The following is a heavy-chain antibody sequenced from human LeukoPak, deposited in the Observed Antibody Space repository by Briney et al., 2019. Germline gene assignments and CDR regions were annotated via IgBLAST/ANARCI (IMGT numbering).Heavy chain of an antibody. CDR3: ARDDDWRSGPSWFDP. V-gene: IGHV4-4*07. CDR1: GGSFSGYY. D-gene: IGHD3-16*01. Sequence: SETLSLTCAVYGGSFSGYYWSWIRQPAGKGLEWIGRIYTSGSTNYNPSLKSRVTMSVDTSKNQFSLKLSSVTAADTAVYYCARDDDWRSGPSWFDPWGQGTLVTVSS. J-gene: IGHJ5*02. CDR2: IYTSGST.